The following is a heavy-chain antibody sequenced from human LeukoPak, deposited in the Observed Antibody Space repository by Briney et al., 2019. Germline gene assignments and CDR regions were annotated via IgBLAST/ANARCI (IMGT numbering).Heavy chain of an antibody. D-gene: IGHD3-22*01. CDR2: INPSGGST. V-gene: IGHV1-46*01. J-gene: IGHJ4*02. CDR1: GGTFSSYA. Sequence: ASVKVSCKASGGTFSSYAISWVRQAPGQGLEWMGIINPSGGSTSYAQKFQGRVTMTRDTSTSTVYMELSSLRSEDTAVYYCARGDGSSGYSFDYWGQGTLVTVSS. CDR3: ARGDGSSGYSFDY.